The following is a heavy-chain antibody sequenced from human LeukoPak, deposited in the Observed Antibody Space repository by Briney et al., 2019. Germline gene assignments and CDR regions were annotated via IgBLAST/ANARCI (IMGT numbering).Heavy chain of an antibody. Sequence: SETLSLTCTVSGGSISSYYWSWIRQPPGKGLEWIGYIYYSGSTNYNPSLKSRVTISVDTSKNQFSLKLSSVTAADTAVYYCARDRSGESWSHWGQGTLVTVSS. V-gene: IGHV4-59*01. CDR2: IYYSGST. J-gene: IGHJ4*02. D-gene: IGHD7-27*01. CDR1: GGSISSYY. CDR3: ARDRSGESWSH.